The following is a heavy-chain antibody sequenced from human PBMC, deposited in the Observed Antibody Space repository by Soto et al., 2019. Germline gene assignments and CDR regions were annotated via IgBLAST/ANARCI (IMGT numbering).Heavy chain of an antibody. CDR3: ARGQRDIDSGYHQLVDY. Sequence: SETLSLTCTVSGGSISSGDYYWSWIRQPPGKGLEWIGYIYYSGSTYYNPSLKSRVTISVDTSKNQFSLKLSSVTAADTAVYYCARGQRDIDSGYHQLVDYWGQGTLVTVSS. D-gene: IGHD5-12*01. CDR2: IYYSGST. V-gene: IGHV4-30-4*01. CDR1: GGSISSGDYY. J-gene: IGHJ4*02.